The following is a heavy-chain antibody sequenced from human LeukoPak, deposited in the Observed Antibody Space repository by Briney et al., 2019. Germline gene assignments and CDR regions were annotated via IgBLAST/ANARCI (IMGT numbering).Heavy chain of an antibody. V-gene: IGHV3-66*01. CDR1: GFTVSSDY. CDR2: IYTGGST. D-gene: IGHD1-1*01. Sequence: PGGSLRLSCAASGFTVSSDYMTWVRQAPGKGLEWVSVIYTGGSTYYADSVKGRFTISRDDSKNTVYLQMNNLRVEDTALYYCARTLNCQYYAMDVWGQGTTVTVSS. CDR3: ARTLNCQYYAMDV. J-gene: IGHJ6*02.